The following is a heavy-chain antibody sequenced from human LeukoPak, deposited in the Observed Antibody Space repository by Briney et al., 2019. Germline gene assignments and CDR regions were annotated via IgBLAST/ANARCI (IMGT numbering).Heavy chain of an antibody. CDR1: GGSISSNSYY. CDR2: INHSGST. Sequence: KTSETLSLTCTVSGGSISSNSYYWSWIRQPPGKGLEWIGEINHSGSTNYNPSLKSRVTISVDTSKNQFSLKLSSVTAADTAVYYCAVSAPRARGWSGYYNRFDYWGQGTLVTVSS. V-gene: IGHV4-39*07. J-gene: IGHJ4*02. D-gene: IGHD3-3*01. CDR3: AVSAPRARGWSGYYNRFDY.